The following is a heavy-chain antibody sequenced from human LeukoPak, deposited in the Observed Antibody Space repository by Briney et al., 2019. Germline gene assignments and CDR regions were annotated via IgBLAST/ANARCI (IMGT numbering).Heavy chain of an antibody. Sequence: PGGSLRLSCAASGFTFNTFSNYYMSWIRQAPGKGLEWISYISTSVSTISYADSVKGRFTISRDNAENSLSLQMNSLRAEDTAFYYCAGGYGSGSYSAWGQGTLVIVSS. CDR3: AGGYGSGSYSA. D-gene: IGHD3-10*01. V-gene: IGHV3-11*01. J-gene: IGHJ5*02. CDR2: ISTSVSTI. CDR1: GFTFNTFSNYY.